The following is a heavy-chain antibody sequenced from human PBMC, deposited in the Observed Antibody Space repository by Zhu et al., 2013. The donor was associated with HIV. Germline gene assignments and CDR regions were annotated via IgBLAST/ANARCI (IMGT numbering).Heavy chain of an antibody. D-gene: IGHD1-26*01. CDR1: GGTFSSYA. Sequence: QVQLVQSGAEVKKPGSSVKVSCKASGGTFSSYAISWVRQAPGQGLEWMGGIIPIFGTANYAQKFQGRVTITADESTSTAYMELSSLRSEDTAVYYCARDLGPVGATTGLNGMDVWGQGTTVTVSS. CDR3: ARDLGPVGATTGLNGMDV. CDR2: IIPIFGTA. J-gene: IGHJ6*02. V-gene: IGHV1-69*01.